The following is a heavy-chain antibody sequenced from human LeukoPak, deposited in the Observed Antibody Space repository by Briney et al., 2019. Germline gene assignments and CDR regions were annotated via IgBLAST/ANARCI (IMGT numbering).Heavy chain of an antibody. CDR3: ARDIVVVVAATRWSYFDY. CDR1: GGSISSGSYY. D-gene: IGHD2-15*01. CDR2: IYTSGST. V-gene: IGHV4-61*02. J-gene: IGHJ4*02. Sequence: SETLSLTCTVSGGSISSGSYYWSWIRQPAGKGLEWIGRIYTSGSTNYNPSLKSRVTISVDTSKNQFSLKLSSVTAADTAVYYCARDIVVVVAATRWSYFDYWGQGTLVTVSS.